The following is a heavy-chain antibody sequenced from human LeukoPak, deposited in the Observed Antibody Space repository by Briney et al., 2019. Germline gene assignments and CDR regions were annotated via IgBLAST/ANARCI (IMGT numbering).Heavy chain of an antibody. V-gene: IGHV1-2*02. D-gene: IGHD3-3*01. Sequence: ASVKVSCKASGYTFTGYYMHWVRQAPGQGLEWMGWINPNSGGTNYAQKFQGRVTITADKSTSTAYMELSSLRSEDTAVYYCARCHQRITIFGAARGWFDPWGQGTLVTVSS. CDR2: INPNSGGT. CDR3: ARCHQRITIFGAARGWFDP. CDR1: GYTFTGYY. J-gene: IGHJ5*02.